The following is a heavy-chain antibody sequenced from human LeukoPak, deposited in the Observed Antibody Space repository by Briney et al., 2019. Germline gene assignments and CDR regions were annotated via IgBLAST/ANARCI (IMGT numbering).Heavy chain of an antibody. D-gene: IGHD3-9*01. CDR3: ARGPYDILTGPIPFYYYYGMDV. V-gene: IGHV4-34*01. J-gene: IGHJ6*02. CDR2: INHSGST. Sequence: SETLSFTCAVYGGSFSGYYWSWIRQPPGKGLEWIGEINHSGSTNYNPSLKSRVTISVDTSKNQFSLKLSSVTDADTAVYYCARGPYDILTGPIPFYYYYGMDVWGQGTTVTVSS. CDR1: GGSFSGYY.